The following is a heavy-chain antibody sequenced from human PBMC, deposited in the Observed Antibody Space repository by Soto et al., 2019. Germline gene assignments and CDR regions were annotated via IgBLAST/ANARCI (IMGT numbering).Heavy chain of an antibody. Sequence: ASVKVSCKASGYSFTDYHIHWVRQAPGQGLEWLGRINPKSGGTSTAQKFQGWVTMTTDTSISTASMELTRLTSDDTAIYYCARGDSTDCSNGVCSFFYNHNMDVWGQGTTVTVSS. V-gene: IGHV1-2*04. CDR3: ARGDSTDCSNGVCSFFYNHNMDV. CDR1: GYSFTDYH. J-gene: IGHJ6*02. D-gene: IGHD2-8*01. CDR2: INPKSGGT.